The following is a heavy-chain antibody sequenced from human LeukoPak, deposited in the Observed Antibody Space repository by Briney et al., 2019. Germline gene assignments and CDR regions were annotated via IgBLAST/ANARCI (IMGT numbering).Heavy chain of an antibody. CDR2: ICASGRCT. CDR3: AKVGIRISLIVVVFTTADDWYFDL. V-gene: IGHV3-23*01. Sequence: GGSLRLSCAASGFSFINNAMGWVRQAPGKGLEWVSGICASGRCTFYAAPVRGRFTVSRDNSKNTLYLQMDSLRAEDTAVYYCAKVGIRISLIVVVFTTADDWYFDLWGRGTLVTVSS. J-gene: IGHJ2*01. D-gene: IGHD3-22*01. CDR1: GFSFINNA.